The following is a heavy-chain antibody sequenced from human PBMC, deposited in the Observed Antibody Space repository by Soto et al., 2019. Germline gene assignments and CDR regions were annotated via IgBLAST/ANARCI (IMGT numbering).Heavy chain of an antibody. J-gene: IGHJ4*02. D-gene: IGHD1-26*01. CDR1: GDSVSSNSAA. V-gene: IGHV6-1*01. CDR3: ARDRGGSSGSYYPIYYFDY. CDR2: TYYRSKWYN. Sequence: QVQLQRSGPGLVKPSQTLSLTCAISGDSVSSNSAAWNWIRQSPSRGLEWLGRTYYRSKWYNDYAVSVKSRITINPDTSKNQFSLQLNSVTPEDTAVYYCARDRGGSSGSYYPIYYFDYWGQGTLVTVSS.